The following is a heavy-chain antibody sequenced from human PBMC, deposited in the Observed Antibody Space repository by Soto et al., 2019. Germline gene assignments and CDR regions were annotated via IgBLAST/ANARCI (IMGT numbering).Heavy chain of an antibody. J-gene: IGHJ4*02. CDR1: GFTFSSYG. D-gene: IGHD6-6*01. V-gene: IGHV3-30*18. CDR2: ISYDGSNK. Sequence: GGSLRLSCAASGFTFSSYGMHWVRQAPGKGLEWVAVISYDGSNKYYADSVKGRFTISRDNSKNTLYLQMNSLRAEDTAVYYCAKARISRIAARPDPYYFDYWGQGTLVTVSS. CDR3: AKARISRIAARPDPYYFDY.